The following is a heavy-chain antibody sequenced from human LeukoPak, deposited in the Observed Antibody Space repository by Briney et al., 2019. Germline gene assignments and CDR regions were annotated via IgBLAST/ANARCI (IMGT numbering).Heavy chain of an antibody. V-gene: IGHV3-11*06. J-gene: IGHJ4*02. Sequence: GGSLRLSCAASGFTFSDYYMSWIRQAPGKGLEGVSYISSSSSYTNYADSVKGRFTISRDNAKNSLYLQMNSLRAEDTAVYYCASGDLAGGWSSHYWGQGTLVTVSS. D-gene: IGHD6-19*01. CDR3: ASGDLAGGWSSHY. CDR1: GFTFSDYY. CDR2: ISSSSSYT.